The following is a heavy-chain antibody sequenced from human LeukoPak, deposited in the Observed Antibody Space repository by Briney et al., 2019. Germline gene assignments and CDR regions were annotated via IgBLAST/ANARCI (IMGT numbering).Heavy chain of an antibody. D-gene: IGHD2-2*01. Sequence: SETLSLTCTVSGGSISSYYWSWIRQPPGKGLEWIGYIYYSGSTNYNPSLKSRVTISVDTSKNQFSLKLSSVTAADTAVYYCATGYCSSTSCAPPSFGFDYWGQGTLVTVSS. CDR3: ATGYCSSTSCAPPSFGFDY. CDR1: GGSISSYY. V-gene: IGHV4-59*08. J-gene: IGHJ4*02. CDR2: IYYSGST.